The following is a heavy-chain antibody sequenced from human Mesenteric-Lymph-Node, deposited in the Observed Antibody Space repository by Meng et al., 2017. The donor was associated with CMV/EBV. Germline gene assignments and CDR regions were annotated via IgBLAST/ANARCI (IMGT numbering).Heavy chain of an antibody. V-gene: IGHV3-30*04. CDR3: ARPYNILTGYYSGDFDY. CDR2: ISYDGGYK. J-gene: IGHJ4*02. Sequence: FTFSTYAMHWVRQAPGKGLEWVAVISYDGGYKYFADSVKGRFSISRDNSKNTLYLQLNSLRAEDTAVYYCARPYNILTGYYSGDFDYWGQGALVTVSS. D-gene: IGHD3-9*01. CDR1: FTFSTYA.